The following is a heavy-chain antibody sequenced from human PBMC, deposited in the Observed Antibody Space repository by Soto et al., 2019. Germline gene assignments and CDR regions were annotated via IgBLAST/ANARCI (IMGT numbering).Heavy chain of an antibody. J-gene: IGHJ5*02. V-gene: IGHV4-34*01. CDR2: IHPSGVT. CDR3: VRDGTKNLRDWFDP. D-gene: IGHD1-1*01. CDR1: GESLRNYY. Sequence: PSETLSLTCAVYGESLRNYYWTWTRQSPGKGLEWIGEIHPSGVTNYNPSLESRVIMSLDTSKNQFSLNLNSVTAADTAMYYCVRDGTKNLRDWFDPWGQGILVTVSS.